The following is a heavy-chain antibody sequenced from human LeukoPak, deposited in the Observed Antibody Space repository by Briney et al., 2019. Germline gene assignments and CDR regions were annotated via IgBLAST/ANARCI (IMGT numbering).Heavy chain of an antibody. CDR3: ARGRVPPGGSGNDYH. D-gene: IGHD3-10*01. CDR1: GFTYSNYA. CDR2: ISGSGRST. Sequence: GGSLRLSCTASGFTYSNYAMNWVRQAPGKGLEWVSVISGSGRSTYYADSVKGRFTISRDKSKNTLYLQMNSLRAEDTAVYYCARGRVPPGGSGNDYHWGQGTLVTVSS. J-gene: IGHJ5*02. V-gene: IGHV3-23*01.